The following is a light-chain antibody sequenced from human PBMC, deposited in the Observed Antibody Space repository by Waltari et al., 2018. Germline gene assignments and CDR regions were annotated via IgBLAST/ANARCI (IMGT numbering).Light chain of an antibody. CDR2: GKN. V-gene: IGLV3-19*01. CDR1: SLRSYY. J-gene: IGLJ1*01. Sequence: SSELTQDPAVSVALGQTVRITCQGDSLRSYYASWYQQKPGQAPVLVIYGKNNRPSGIPDRFSGSSSGNTASLTIPGAQAEDEADYYCNSRDSSGNHHVFGTGTKVTVL. CDR3: NSRDSSGNHHV.